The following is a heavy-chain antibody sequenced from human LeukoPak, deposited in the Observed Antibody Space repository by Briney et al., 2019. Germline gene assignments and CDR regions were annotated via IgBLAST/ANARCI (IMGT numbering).Heavy chain of an antibody. D-gene: IGHD6-19*01. CDR3: ARKQWLVWNFDY. CDR2: INHSGST. Sequence: SETLSLTCAVYGGSFSGYYWSWIRQPPGKGLEWIGEINHSGSTNYNPSLKSRVTISVDTSKNQFSLKLSSVTAADTAVYYCARKQWLVWNFDYWGQGTLVTVSS. V-gene: IGHV4-34*01. J-gene: IGHJ4*02. CDR1: GGSFSGYY.